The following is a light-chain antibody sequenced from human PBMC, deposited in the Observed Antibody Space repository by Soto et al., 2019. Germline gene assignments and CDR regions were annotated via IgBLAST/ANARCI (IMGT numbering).Light chain of an antibody. Sequence: QSVLTQPPSASGSPGQSVTISCTGTSSDVGGYNYVSWYQQHPGKAPKLMIYEVSNRPSGVSNRFSGSKSGNTASLTISGLQPEDEGDYYCSSYTSTSTPWVFGGGTKLTVL. CDR2: EVS. J-gene: IGLJ3*02. CDR3: SSYTSTSTPWV. CDR1: SSDVGGYNY. V-gene: IGLV2-14*01.